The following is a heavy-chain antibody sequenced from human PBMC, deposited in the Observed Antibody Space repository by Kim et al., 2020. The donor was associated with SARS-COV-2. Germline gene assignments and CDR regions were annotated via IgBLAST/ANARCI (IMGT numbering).Heavy chain of an antibody. Sequence: GESLKISCKGSGYSFTNYWIGWVRQMPGKGLEWMGIIYPGDSDTRYSPSFQGQVTISADKSISTAYLQWSSLQASDTAMYYCARPGSVRGEAAAVKYWGQGTLVTVSS. CDR3: ARPGSVRGEAAAVKY. V-gene: IGHV5-51*01. CDR2: IYPGDSDT. CDR1: GYSFTNYW. J-gene: IGHJ4*02. D-gene: IGHD6-13*01.